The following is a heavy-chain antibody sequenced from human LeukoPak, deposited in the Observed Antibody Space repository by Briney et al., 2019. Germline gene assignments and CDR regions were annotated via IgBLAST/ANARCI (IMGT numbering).Heavy chain of an antibody. V-gene: IGHV3-74*01. J-gene: IGHJ4*02. CDR3: AKDLETINPTMD. CDR1: GFTFSSYW. Sequence: GGSLRLSCAASGFTFSSYWMHWVRQAPGKGLMWVSRINSDGSTTSYADSVKGRFTISRDNAKNTLYLQMSSLRVEDTAVYYCAKDLETINPTMDWGQGTLVTVSS. D-gene: IGHD3-10*01. CDR2: INSDGSTT.